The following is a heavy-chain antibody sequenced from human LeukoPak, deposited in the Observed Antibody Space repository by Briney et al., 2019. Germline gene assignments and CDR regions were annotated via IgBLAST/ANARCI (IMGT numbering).Heavy chain of an antibody. CDR3: ARGYSYGYWFDY. Sequence: PSETLSLTCTVSGGSISGYYWSWIRQPPGKGLEWIGYIHYSGSTNYNPSLKSRVTISVDTSKNQFSLKLSSVTAADTAVYYCARGYSYGYWFDYWGQGTLVTVSS. V-gene: IGHV4-59*01. J-gene: IGHJ4*02. CDR2: IHYSGST. D-gene: IGHD5-18*01. CDR1: GGSISGYY.